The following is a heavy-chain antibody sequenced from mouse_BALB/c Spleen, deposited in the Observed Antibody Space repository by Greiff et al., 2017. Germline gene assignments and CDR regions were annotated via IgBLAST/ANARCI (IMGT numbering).Heavy chain of an antibody. D-gene: IGHD2-4*01. CDR3: ARFEDYDEAWFAY. V-gene: IGHV1-67*01. CDR1: GYTFTDYA. J-gene: IGHJ3*01. CDR2: ISTYYGNT. Sequence: VQLQQSGPELVRPGVSVKISCKGSGYTFTDYAMHWVKQSHAKSLEWIGVISTYYGNTNYNQKFKGKATMTVDKSSSTAYMELARLTSEDSAIYYCARFEDYDEAWFAYWGQGTLVTVSA.